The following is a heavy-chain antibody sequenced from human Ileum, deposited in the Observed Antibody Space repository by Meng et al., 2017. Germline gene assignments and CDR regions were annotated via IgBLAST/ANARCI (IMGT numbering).Heavy chain of an antibody. CDR3: ARGRLSEKAGLDY. J-gene: IGHJ4*02. Sequence: GSLRLSCAVYGGSFSGYYWSWIRQPPGKGLEWIGEINHSGSTNYNPSLKSRVTISADTSKNQFSLKQSSVTAADTAVYYCARGRLSEKAGLDYWGQGDLVHVAS. D-gene: IGHD3-16*01. V-gene: IGHV4-34*01. CDR2: INHSGST. CDR1: GGSFSGYY.